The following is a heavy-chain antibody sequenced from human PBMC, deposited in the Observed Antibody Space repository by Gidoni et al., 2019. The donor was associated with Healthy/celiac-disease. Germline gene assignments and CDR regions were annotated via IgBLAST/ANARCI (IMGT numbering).Heavy chain of an antibody. Sequence: QVQLVASGGGVVQPGRSLRTSCVASGFTFSSYGIHWVRQAPGKGLEWVAVRWYDGSNKYYADSVKGRFTNSRDNSKNTLDLQMNSLRAEDTAVYYCARGGYCSGGSCFYYYGMDVWGQGTTVTVSS. CDR2: RWYDGSNK. CDR3: ARGGYCSGGSCFYYYGMDV. CDR1: GFTFSSYG. V-gene: IGHV3-33*01. J-gene: IGHJ6*02. D-gene: IGHD2-15*01.